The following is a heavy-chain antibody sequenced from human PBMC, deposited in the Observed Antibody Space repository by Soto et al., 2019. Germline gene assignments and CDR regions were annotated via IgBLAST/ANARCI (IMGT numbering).Heavy chain of an antibody. Sequence: GGSLRLSCAASGFTFISYGMSWVRQAPGKGLEWVANIKQDGSEKDYVDSVKGRFTVSRENARNSLYLQMNSLRAGDTAVYYCARVRMSWSRTRCTYYGREVWGQATTITVS. J-gene: IGHJ6*02. V-gene: IGHV3-7*04. CDR2: IKQDGSEK. D-gene: IGHD2-2*01. CDR1: GFTFISYG. CDR3: ARVRMSWSRTRCTYYGREV.